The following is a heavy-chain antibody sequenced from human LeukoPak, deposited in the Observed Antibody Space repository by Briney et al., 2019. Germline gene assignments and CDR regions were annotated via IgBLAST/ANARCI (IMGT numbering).Heavy chain of an antibody. CDR1: GGTFSSYA. J-gene: IGHJ4*02. CDR2: IIPILGIA. D-gene: IGHD3-3*01. Sequence: SVKVSCKASGGTFSSYAISWVRQAPGQGLEWMGRIIPILGIANYAQKFQGRVTITADKSTSTAYMELSSLRSEDTAVYYCARDKGLLSARFDYWGQGTLVTVSS. CDR3: ARDKGLLSARFDY. V-gene: IGHV1-69*04.